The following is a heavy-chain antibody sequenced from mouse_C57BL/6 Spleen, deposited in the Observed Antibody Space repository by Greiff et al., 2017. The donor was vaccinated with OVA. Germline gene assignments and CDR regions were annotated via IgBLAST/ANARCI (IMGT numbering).Heavy chain of an antibody. V-gene: IGHV1-42*01. CDR3: ARHNYGSSYDY. D-gene: IGHD1-1*01. Sequence: EVNLVESGPELVKPGASVKISCKASGYSFTGYYMNWVKQSPEKSLEWIGEINPSTGGTTYNQKFKAKATLTVDKSSSTAYMQLKSLTSEDSAVYYCARHNYGSSYDYWGQGTTLTVSS. CDR2: INPSTGGT. J-gene: IGHJ2*01. CDR1: GYSFTGYY.